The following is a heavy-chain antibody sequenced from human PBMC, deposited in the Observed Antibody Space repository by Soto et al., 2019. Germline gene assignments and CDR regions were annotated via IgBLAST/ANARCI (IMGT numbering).Heavy chain of an antibody. CDR2: IKSKTDGGTT. D-gene: IGHD3-22*01. CDR1: GFTFSNAW. J-gene: IGHJ3*02. Sequence: RGSLILSRAASGFTFSNAWMSWVRQAPGKGQEWVGRIKSKTDGGTTDYAAPVKGSFTISRDDSKNTLYLQMNSLKTEDTAVYYCTTDPSDFYDSSGAFENWGQGTMVTVSS. CDR3: TTDPSDFYDSSGAFEN. V-gene: IGHV3-15*01.